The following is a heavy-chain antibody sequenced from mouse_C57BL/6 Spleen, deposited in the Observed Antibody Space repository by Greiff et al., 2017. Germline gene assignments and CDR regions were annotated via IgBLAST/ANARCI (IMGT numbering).Heavy chain of an antibody. Sequence: QVQLQQPGAELVRPGTSVKLSCKASGYTFTSYWMHWVKQRPGQGLEWIGVIDPSDSYTNYNQKFKGKATLTVDTSSSTAYMQLSSLTSEDSAVYDCARDYSNYYYAMDYWGQGTSVTVSS. CDR3: ARDYSNYYYAMDY. J-gene: IGHJ4*01. V-gene: IGHV1-59*01. CDR1: GYTFTSYW. D-gene: IGHD2-5*01. CDR2: IDPSDSYT.